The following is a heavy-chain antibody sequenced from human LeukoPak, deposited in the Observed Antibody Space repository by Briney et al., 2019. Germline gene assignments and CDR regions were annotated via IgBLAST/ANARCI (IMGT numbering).Heavy chain of an antibody. D-gene: IGHD5-24*01. CDR3: ASRDFDY. CDR2: IIPIFCTA. CDR1: RGTYSTYA. J-gene: IGHJ4*02. V-gene: IGHV1-69*05. Sequence: SVKVSPTAPRGTYSTYAINWGRQAPGQGPEWMGGIIPIFCTANYAQKFQGRVTITTDESTSTAYMELSSLRSEDTAVYYCASRDFDYWGQGTLVTVSS.